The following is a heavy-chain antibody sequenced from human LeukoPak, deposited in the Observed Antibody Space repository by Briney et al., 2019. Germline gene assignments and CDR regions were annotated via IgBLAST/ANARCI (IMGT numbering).Heavy chain of an antibody. D-gene: IGHD3-9*01. CDR2: ISAYNGNT. V-gene: IGHV1-18*01. CDR3: ARDGGDILTGPRFDY. CDR1: GYTFTSYG. Sequence: ASVKVSCKASGYTFTSYGISWVRQAPGQGLEWMGWISAYNGNTNYAQKLQGRVTMTTDTSTSTAYMELRSLRSDDTAVYYCARDGGDILTGPRFDYWGQGTLVTVSS. J-gene: IGHJ4*02.